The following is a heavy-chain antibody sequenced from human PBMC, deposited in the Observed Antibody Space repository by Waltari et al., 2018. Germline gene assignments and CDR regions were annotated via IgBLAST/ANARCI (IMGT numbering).Heavy chain of an antibody. CDR1: GCSISSGRYY. D-gene: IGHD6-25*01. Sequence: QVQLQESGPGLVKPSQTLSLTCTVSGCSISSGRYYWSWIRQSAGKGLEWIGRMYTSGSANYSPSLKSRVTISVDTSKNQFSPKLSSVTAADTAVYYCAREGIYSSATDARFDPWGQGTLVTVSS. J-gene: IGHJ5*02. CDR3: AREGIYSSATDARFDP. CDR2: MYTSGSA. V-gene: IGHV4-61*02.